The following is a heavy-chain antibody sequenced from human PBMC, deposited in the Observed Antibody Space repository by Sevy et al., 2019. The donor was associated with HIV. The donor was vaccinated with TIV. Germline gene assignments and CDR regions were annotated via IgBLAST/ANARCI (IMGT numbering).Heavy chain of an antibody. D-gene: IGHD3-3*01. CDR2: IYSGGST. CDR3: ARGGEADY. V-gene: IGHV3-53*01. Sequence: GESLKISCAASGFTVSSNYMSWVRQAPGKGLEWVSVIYSGGSTYYADSVKGRFTISRDNSKNTLYLQMNSLRAEDTAVYYCARGGEADYWGQGTLVTVSS. CDR1: GFTVSSNY. J-gene: IGHJ4*02.